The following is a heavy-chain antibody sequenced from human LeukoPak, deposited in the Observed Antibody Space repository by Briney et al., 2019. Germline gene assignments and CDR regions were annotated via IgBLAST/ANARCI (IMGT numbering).Heavy chain of an antibody. CDR3: AKAGGYSSSWPLDY. V-gene: IGHV3-9*01. CDR2: ISWNSGSI. J-gene: IGHJ4*02. D-gene: IGHD6-13*01. Sequence: GGSLRLSCAASGFTFDDYAMHWVRQARGKGLEWVSGISWNSGSIGYADSVKRRFTISRDNAKNSLYLQMNSLRAEDTALYYCAKAGGYSSSWPLDYRGQGTLVTVAS. CDR1: GFTFDDYA.